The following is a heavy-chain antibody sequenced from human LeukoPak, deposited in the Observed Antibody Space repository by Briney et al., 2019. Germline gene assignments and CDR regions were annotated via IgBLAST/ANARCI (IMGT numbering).Heavy chain of an antibody. J-gene: IGHJ4*02. CDR1: GFTFSSYA. CDR2: ISGSGGST. CDR3: AKDDYDSRSGYFDY. V-gene: IGHV3-23*01. Sequence: EGSLRLSCAASGFTFSSYAMSWVRQAPGKGLEWVSAISGSGGSTYYADSVKGRFTISRDNSKNTLYLQMNSLRAEDTAVYYCAKDDYDSRSGYFDYWGQGTLVTVSS. D-gene: IGHD3-22*01.